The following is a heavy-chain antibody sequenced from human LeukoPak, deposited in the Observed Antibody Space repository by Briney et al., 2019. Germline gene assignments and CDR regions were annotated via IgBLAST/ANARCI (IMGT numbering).Heavy chain of an antibody. D-gene: IGHD5-12*01. Sequence: SETLSLTCTVSGGSITNYYWSWIRQPPGKGLEWIGFSYYNGNTNYNPSLKSRVTISVDMSKNQFSLSLRSVTAADTAVYYCASHSGGYAYWGQGTLVTVSS. CDR1: GGSITNYY. J-gene: IGHJ4*02. CDR2: SYYNGNT. CDR3: ASHSGGYAY. V-gene: IGHV4-59*01.